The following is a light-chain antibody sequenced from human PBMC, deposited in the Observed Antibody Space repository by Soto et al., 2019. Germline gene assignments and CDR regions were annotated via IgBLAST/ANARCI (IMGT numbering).Light chain of an antibody. Sequence: QSALTQPASVSGSPGQSITISCTGTSSDVGGYNYVSWYQQHPGKAPKVMIYDVSNRPSGVSNRFSGSKSGNTASLTISGLQAEDEADYYCRSYRSIGALVFGTGTKLTVL. J-gene: IGLJ1*01. CDR2: DVS. CDR3: RSYRSIGALV. CDR1: SSDVGGYNY. V-gene: IGLV2-14*01.